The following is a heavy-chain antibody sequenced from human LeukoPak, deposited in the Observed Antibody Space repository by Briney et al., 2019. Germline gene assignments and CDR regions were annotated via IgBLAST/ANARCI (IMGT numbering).Heavy chain of an antibody. CDR2: ISGSGGST. J-gene: IGHJ3*02. CDR1: GSTFSSYA. Sequence: GGSLRLSCAASGSTFSSYAMSWVRQAPGKGLEWVSAISGSGGSTYYADSVKGRFTISRDNSKNTLYLQMNGLRAEDTAVYYCAKEKAAAGTGDDAFDIWGQGTMVTVSS. V-gene: IGHV3-23*01. D-gene: IGHD6-13*01. CDR3: AKEKAAAGTGDDAFDI.